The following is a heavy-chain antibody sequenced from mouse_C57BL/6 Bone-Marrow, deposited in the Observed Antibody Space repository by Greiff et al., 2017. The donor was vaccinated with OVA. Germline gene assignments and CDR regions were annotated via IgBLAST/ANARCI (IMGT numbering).Heavy chain of an antibody. V-gene: IGHV1-72*01. J-gene: IGHJ3*01. CDR1: GYTFTSYW. D-gene: IGHD2-4*01. CDR2: IDPNSGGT. CDR3: ARRFYDYDGGAWFAY. Sequence: QVQLQQPGAELVKPGASVKLSCKASGYTFTSYWMHWVKQRPGRGLEWIGRIDPNSGGTKYNEKFKSKATLTVDKPSSTAYMQLSSLTSEESAVYYCARRFYDYDGGAWFAYWGQGTLVTVSA.